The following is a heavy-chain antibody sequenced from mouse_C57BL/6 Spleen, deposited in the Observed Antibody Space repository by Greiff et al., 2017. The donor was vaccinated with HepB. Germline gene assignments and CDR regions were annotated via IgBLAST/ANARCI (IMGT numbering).Heavy chain of an antibody. V-gene: IGHV1-18*01. CDR1: GYTFTDYN. Sequence: VQLQQSGPELVKPGASVKIPCKASGYTFTDYNMDWVKQSHGKSLEWIGDINPNNGGTIYNQKFKGKATLTVDKSSSTAYMELRSLTSEDTAVYYCARPYYGNYVPYWYFDVWGTGTTVTVSS. CDR2: INPNNGGT. D-gene: IGHD2-10*01. J-gene: IGHJ1*03. CDR3: ARPYYGNYVPYWYFDV.